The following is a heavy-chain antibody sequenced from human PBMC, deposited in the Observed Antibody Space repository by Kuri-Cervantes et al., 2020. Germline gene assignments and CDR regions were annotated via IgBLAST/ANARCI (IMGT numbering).Heavy chain of an antibody. CDR3: AKDLRRVEGGYFDY. CDR2: ISYGGSNK. CDR1: GFTFSSYG. J-gene: IGHJ4*02. Sequence: GESLKISCAASGFTFSSYGMHWVRQAPGKGLKWVAVISYGGSNKYYGDSVKGRFTISRDNSKNTLYLQMNSLRAEDTAVYYCAKDLRRVEGGYFDYWAQGTLATFPS. V-gene: IGHV3-30*18.